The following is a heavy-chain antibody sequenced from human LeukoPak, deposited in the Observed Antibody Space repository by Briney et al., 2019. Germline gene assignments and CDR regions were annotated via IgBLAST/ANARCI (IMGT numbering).Heavy chain of an antibody. CDR2: ISGSGGAGT. V-gene: IGHV3-23*01. CDR1: GFTFSSYA. CDR3: VKDRGGSPFYGMDV. J-gene: IGHJ6*02. D-gene: IGHD1-26*01. Sequence: GGSLRLSCAGSGFTFSSYAMSWVRQAPGKGLEWVSTISGSGGAGTYHADSVKGRFTVARDNSRNTLYLPMNSLRAEDTAVYYCVKDRGGSPFYGMDVWGQGTTVTVSS.